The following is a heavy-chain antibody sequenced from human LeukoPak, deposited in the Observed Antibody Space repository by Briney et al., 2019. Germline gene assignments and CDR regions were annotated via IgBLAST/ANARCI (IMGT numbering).Heavy chain of an antibody. D-gene: IGHD3-10*01. CDR3: ARGRGNWFDP. CDR1: GSTFSSYG. J-gene: IGHJ5*02. Sequence: GGSLRLSCAASGSTFSSYGMHWVRQAPGKGLEWVAVISYDGSNKYYADSVKGRFTISRDNSKNTLYLQMNSLRAEDTAVYYCARGRGNWFDPWGQGTLVTVSS. V-gene: IGHV3-30*03. CDR2: ISYDGSNK.